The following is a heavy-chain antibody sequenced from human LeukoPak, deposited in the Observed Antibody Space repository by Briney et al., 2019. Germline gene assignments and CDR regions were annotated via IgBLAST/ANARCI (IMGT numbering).Heavy chain of an antibody. CDR3: ARDLLFYYDSSGYYPFDY. CDR1: GFTFSSYS. D-gene: IGHD3-22*01. J-gene: IGHJ4*02. CDR2: IRSSSSYI. V-gene: IGHV3-21*01. Sequence: GGSLRLSCAASGFTFSSYSMNWVRQAPGKALEWVSSIRSSSSYIYYADSVKGRFTISRDNAKNSLYLQMNSLRAEDTAVYYCARDLLFYYDSSGYYPFDYWGQGTLVTVAS.